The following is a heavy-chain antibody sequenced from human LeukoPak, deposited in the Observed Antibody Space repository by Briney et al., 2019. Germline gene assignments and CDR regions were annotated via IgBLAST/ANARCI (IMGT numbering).Heavy chain of an antibody. V-gene: IGHV3-30*18. D-gene: IGHD3-9*01. Sequence: GRSLRLSCAASGFTFSSYGMHWVRQAPGKGLEWVAVISYDGSNKYYADSVKGRFTISRDNSKNTLYLQMNSLRAEDTAVYYCAKPLYYDILTGPDAFDIWGQGTMVTVSS. CDR1: GFTFSSYG. CDR3: AKPLYYDILTGPDAFDI. J-gene: IGHJ3*02. CDR2: ISYDGSNK.